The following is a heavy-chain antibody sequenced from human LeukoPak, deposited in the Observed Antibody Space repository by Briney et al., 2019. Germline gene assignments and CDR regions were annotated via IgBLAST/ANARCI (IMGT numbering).Heavy chain of an antibody. Sequence: GGSLRISCVASGFTFSGYNMIWVRQAPGKGLEWVSSISGSSYDINYANSVKGRFTISRDNDKNTLYLQMNSLRAEDTAVYYCAELGITMIGGVWGKGTTVTISS. CDR1: GFTFSGYN. CDR3: AELGITMIGGV. J-gene: IGHJ6*04. CDR2: ISGSSYDI. D-gene: IGHD3-10*02. V-gene: IGHV3-21*01.